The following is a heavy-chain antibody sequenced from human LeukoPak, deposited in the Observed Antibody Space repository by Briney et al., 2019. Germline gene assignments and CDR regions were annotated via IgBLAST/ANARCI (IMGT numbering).Heavy chain of an antibody. V-gene: IGHV1-18*01. Sequence: ASVKVSCKASGYTFTSYGISWVRQAPGQGLEWMGWISAYNGNTNYAQKLQGRVTMTTDTSTSTAYMELRSLRSDDTAVYYCARGPLYYDFWSAYWGAVDPWGQGTLVTVSS. CDR2: ISAYNGNT. CDR3: ARGPLYYDFWSAYWGAVDP. D-gene: IGHD3-3*01. CDR1: GYTFTSYG. J-gene: IGHJ5*02.